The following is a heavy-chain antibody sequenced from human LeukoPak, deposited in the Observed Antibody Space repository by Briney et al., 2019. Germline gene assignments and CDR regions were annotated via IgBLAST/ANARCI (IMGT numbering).Heavy chain of an antibody. J-gene: IGHJ3*01. V-gene: IGHV1-69*06. Sequence: SVKVSCKTTGGRFKRYGFSWVRQAPGQGLEWMGGIIPVFDRPTYAQKFEGRVTITADKSTNTTYMEISSLTSDDTAVYYCARDAQWELRAFDVWGQGTVVIASS. D-gene: IGHD1-26*01. CDR1: GGRFKRYG. CDR3: ARDAQWELRAFDV. CDR2: IIPVFDRP.